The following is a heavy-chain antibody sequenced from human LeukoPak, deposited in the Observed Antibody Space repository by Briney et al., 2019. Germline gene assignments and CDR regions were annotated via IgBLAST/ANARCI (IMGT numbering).Heavy chain of an antibody. D-gene: IGHD3-10*01. J-gene: IGHJ4*02. CDR1: GGSISSYY. Sequence: MTSETLSLTCTVSGGSISSYYWSWMRQPPGKGLEWIGYIYYSGTTNYNPSLKSRVTISVDTSKNQFSLKLSSVTAADTAVYYCARGSSGVRGVPSLDYWGQGTLVTVSS. V-gene: IGHV4-59*01. CDR2: IYYSGTT. CDR3: ARGSSGVRGVPSLDY.